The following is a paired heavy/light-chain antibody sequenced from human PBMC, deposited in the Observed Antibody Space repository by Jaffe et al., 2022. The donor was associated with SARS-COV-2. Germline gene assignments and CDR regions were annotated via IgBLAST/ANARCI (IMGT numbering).Heavy chain of an antibody. CDR1: GGSISSGDYY. CDR3: ARGLRITGTARGFDP. D-gene: IGHD1-20*01. CDR2: IYYSGST. J-gene: IGHJ5*02. V-gene: IGHV4-30-4*01. Sequence: QVQLQESGPGLVKPSQTLSLTCTVSGGSISSGDYYWSWIRQPPGKGLEWIGYIYYSGSTYYNPSLKSRVTISVDTSKNQFSLKLSSVTAADTAVYYCARGLRITGTARGFDPWGQGTLVTVSS.
Light chain of an antibody. CDR1: QSVLYSSNNKNY. CDR3: QQYYSTPLT. J-gene: IGKJ2*01. CDR2: WAS. Sequence: DIVMTQSPDSLAVSLGERATINCKSSQSVLYSSNNKNYLAWYQQKPGQPPKLLIYWASTRESGVPDRFSGSGSGTDFTLTISSLQAEDVAVYYCQQYYSTPLTFGQGTKLEIK. V-gene: IGKV4-1*01.